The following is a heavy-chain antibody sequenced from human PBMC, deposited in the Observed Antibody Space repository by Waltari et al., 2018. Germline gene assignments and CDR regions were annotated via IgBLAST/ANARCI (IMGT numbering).Heavy chain of an antibody. V-gene: IGHV1-46*01. CDR3: ARGTGLDAFDI. CDR1: GYTFTSYY. Sequence: QVQLVQSGAEVKKPGASVKVSCKASGYTFTSYYMHWVRQAPGQGLEWMGIINPSGGSTSYAQKFQGRVTMTGDTSPSTVYMELSSLRSEDTAVYYCARGTGLDAFDIWGQGTMVTVSS. J-gene: IGHJ3*02. D-gene: IGHD3-9*01. CDR2: INPSGGST.